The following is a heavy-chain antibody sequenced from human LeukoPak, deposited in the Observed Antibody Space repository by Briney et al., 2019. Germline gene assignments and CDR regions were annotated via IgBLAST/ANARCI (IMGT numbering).Heavy chain of an antibody. CDR3: AREVNFSSGWYGGFDY. J-gene: IGHJ4*02. CDR2: ISSSSSYI. Sequence: GGSLRLSCAASGFTFSSYSMNWVRQAPGKGLEWVSSISSSSSYIYYADSVKGRFTISRDNAKNSLYLQMNSLRAEDTAVYYCAREVNFSSGWYGGFDYWGQGTLVTVSS. V-gene: IGHV3-21*01. CDR1: GFTFSSYS. D-gene: IGHD6-19*01.